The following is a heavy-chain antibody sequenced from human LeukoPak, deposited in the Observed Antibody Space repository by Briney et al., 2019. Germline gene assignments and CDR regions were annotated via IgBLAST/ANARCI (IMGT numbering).Heavy chain of an antibody. CDR2: IYYSGST. Sequence: SETLSLTCTVSGGSISSYYWSWIRQPPGKGLEWIGYIYYSGSTNYSPSLKSRVTISVDTSKNQFSLKLSSVTAADTAVYYCARQGYSAYEILDYWGQGTLVAVSS. CDR1: GGSISSYY. CDR3: ARQGYSAYEILDY. J-gene: IGHJ4*02. D-gene: IGHD5-12*01. V-gene: IGHV4-59*08.